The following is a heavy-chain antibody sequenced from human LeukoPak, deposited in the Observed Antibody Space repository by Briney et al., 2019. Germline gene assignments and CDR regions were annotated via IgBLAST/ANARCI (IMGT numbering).Heavy chain of an antibody. D-gene: IGHD1-1*01. CDR1: GFTVSSDY. J-gene: IGHJ4*02. V-gene: IGHV3-53*05. CDR2: IYSGGST. CDR3: ATTKPARRYFDY. Sequence: GGSLRLSCAASGFTVSSDYMSWVRQAPGKGLEWVSVIYSGGSTYYADSVKGRLTISRDKSKNTVYLQINSLRFEDTAVYYCATTKPARRYFDYWGQGTLVTVSS.